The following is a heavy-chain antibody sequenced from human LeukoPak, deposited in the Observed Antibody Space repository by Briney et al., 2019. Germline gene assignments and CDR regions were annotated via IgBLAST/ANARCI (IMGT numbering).Heavy chain of an antibody. J-gene: IGHJ6*04. V-gene: IGHV4-34*01. CDR2: INHSGST. CDR3: ARAKLTGYYKKGHYYYGMDV. Sequence: SETLSLTCAVYGGSFSGHYWSWIRQPPGKGLEWIGEINHSGSTNYNPSLKSRVTISVDTSKNQFSLKLSSVTAADTAVYYCARAKLTGYYKKGHYYYGMDVWGKGTTVTVSS. CDR1: GGSFSGHY. D-gene: IGHD3-9*01.